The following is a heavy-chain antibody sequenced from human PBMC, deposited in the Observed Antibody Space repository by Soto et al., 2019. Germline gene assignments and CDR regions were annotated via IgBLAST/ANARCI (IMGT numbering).Heavy chain of an antibody. Sequence: EVQLVESGGGLVQPGGSLRLSYAASGFTFSSYWMHWVRQVPEKGLVWVSHIHSDGSSRSYADSVKGRFTISRDNAKNTLHLQMASLRAEDTAVYYCARGGVGSFDIWGQGTMVVVSS. CDR3: ARGGVGSFDI. D-gene: IGHD1-26*01. V-gene: IGHV3-74*01. CDR1: GFTFSSYW. CDR2: IHSDGSSR. J-gene: IGHJ3*02.